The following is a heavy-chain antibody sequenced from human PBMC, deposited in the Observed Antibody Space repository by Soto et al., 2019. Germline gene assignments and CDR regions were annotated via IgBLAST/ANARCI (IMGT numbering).Heavy chain of an antibody. Sequence: EVQLVESGGGLVKPGGSLRLSCAASGFTFSSYSMNWVRQAPGKRLEWVSSISSSSSYIYYADSVKGRFTISRDNAKNSLYLQMNSLRAEDTAVYYCASLYSGYDPFLYYYYYMDVWGKGTTVTVSS. CDR3: ASLYSGYDPFLYYYYYMDV. CDR1: GFTFSSYS. J-gene: IGHJ6*03. D-gene: IGHD5-12*01. V-gene: IGHV3-21*01. CDR2: ISSSSSYI.